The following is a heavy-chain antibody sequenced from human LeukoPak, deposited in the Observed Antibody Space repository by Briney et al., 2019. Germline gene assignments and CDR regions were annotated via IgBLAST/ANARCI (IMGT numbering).Heavy chain of an antibody. CDR3: ARFSGSYWDAFDI. J-gene: IGHJ3*02. D-gene: IGHD1-26*01. CDR2: IYYSGST. CDR1: GGSISSYY. Sequence: SETLSLTCTVSGGSISSYYWSWIRQPPGKGLEWIGYIYYSGSTNYNPSLKSRVTISVDTSKNQFSLKLSSVTAADTAVYYCARFSGSYWDAFDIWGQGTMVTVSS. V-gene: IGHV4-59*01.